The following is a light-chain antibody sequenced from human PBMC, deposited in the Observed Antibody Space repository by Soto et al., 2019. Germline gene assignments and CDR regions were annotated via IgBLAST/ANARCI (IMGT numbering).Light chain of an antibody. V-gene: IGKV1-6*02. CDR3: LQDYRSPIT. Sequence: AIQLTQSPSSLSASVGDTVTITCRASRRISKGLGWFQQKSGKAPKFLIYAEAILQPGVTPRFSGSGSGSAYALIITSRQAEDFATYYCLQDYRSPITFGQGTRLDIK. CDR1: RRISKG. J-gene: IGKJ5*01. CDR2: AEA.